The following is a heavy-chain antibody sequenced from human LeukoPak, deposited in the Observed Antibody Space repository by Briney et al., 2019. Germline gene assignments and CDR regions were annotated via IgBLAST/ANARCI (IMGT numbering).Heavy chain of an antibody. CDR3: ARPPSRPPFI. CDR1: GYSFTSYW. Sequence: GESLKISCKASGYSFTSYWISWVRQVPGEGLEWMGRIDPSDSDTNYSPSFQGHVTMSADKSISTAYLQWSSLKASDTAMYYCARPPSRPPFIWGQGTMVTVSS. CDR2: IDPSDSDT. V-gene: IGHV5-10-1*01. J-gene: IGHJ3*02.